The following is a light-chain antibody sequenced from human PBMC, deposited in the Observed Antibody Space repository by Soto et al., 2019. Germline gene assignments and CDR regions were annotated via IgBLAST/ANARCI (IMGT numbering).Light chain of an antibody. Sequence: QSVLTQPASVSGSPRQSITISCTGNSSDVGSYNLVSWYQHHPGKAPKLIIYEGSKRPSGVSNRFSGSKSGNTASLTISGLQAEDEADFYCCSYAGSSTFAYVFGTGTKVTVL. V-gene: IGLV2-23*03. CDR1: SSDVGSYNL. CDR2: EGS. J-gene: IGLJ1*01. CDR3: CSYAGSSTFAYV.